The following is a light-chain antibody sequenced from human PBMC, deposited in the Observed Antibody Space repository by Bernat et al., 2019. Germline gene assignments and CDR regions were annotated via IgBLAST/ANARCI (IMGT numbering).Light chain of an antibody. CDR1: NIGTQG. CDR3: QVWDSGSDHYV. Sequence: SYVLSQPASVSVAPRETARITCGGSNIGTQGVHWYQQRPGQAPVLVISSQNDRPSGIPERFSGSNSGETATLTISRVEGGDEADYYCQVWDSGSDHYVFGSGTKVTVL. J-gene: IGLJ1*01. V-gene: IGLV3-21*04. CDR2: SQN.